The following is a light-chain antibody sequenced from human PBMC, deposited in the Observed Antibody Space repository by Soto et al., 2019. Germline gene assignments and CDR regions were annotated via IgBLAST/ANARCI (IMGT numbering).Light chain of an antibody. CDR1: QSVSSY. J-gene: IGKJ5*01. CDR2: GAS. CDR3: QQYGSSPST. Sequence: IVLTQSPATLSLSPGERATLSCRASQSVSSYLAWYQQKPGQAPRLLIYGASSRATGIPDRFSGSGSGTDFTLTISRLEPEDFAVYYCQQYGSSPSTFGQGTRLENK. V-gene: IGKV3-20*01.